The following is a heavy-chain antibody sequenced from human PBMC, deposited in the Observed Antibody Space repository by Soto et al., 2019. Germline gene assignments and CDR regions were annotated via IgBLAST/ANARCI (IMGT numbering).Heavy chain of an antibody. J-gene: IGHJ4*02. CDR2: VSSYRGTT. CDR1: GGSINRGDYY. V-gene: IGHV4-30-4*01. D-gene: IGHD3-22*01. CDR3: ARGYYESCDYFVGSPIFDY. Sequence: QVQLQESGPGLVKPSQTLSLTCTVSGGSINRGDYYWSWIRQPPGKGLEWIGYVSSYRGTTYYNPSLKSRLTISLGTTMNQFSVKLSSVTAADTAVYDCARGYYESCDYFVGSPIFDYWGQGSLVTVSS.